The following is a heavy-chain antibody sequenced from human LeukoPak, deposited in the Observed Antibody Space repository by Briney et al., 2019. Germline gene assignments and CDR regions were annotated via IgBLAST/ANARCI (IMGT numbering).Heavy chain of an antibody. J-gene: IGHJ4*02. V-gene: IGHV4-59*08. Sequence: PSETLSLTCTVSGGSIYSNYWSWIRQPPGKGLEWIGYIYYSGSTNYSPSLKGRVTLSVDMSKNQFSLRLNSVTAADTAVYYCARHLGTSFDSWGQGTLVTVSS. CDR2: IYYSGST. D-gene: IGHD2-8*01. CDR1: GGSIYSNY. CDR3: ARHLGTSFDS.